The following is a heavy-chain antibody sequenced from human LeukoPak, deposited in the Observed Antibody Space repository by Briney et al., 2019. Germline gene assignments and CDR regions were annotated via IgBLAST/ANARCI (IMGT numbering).Heavy chain of an antibody. CDR3: ARGTSSSWYTPHNWFDP. J-gene: IGHJ5*02. V-gene: IGHV4-59*01. CDR2: IYYSGST. Sequence: SETLSLTCTVSGGSISSYYWSWIRQPPGKGLEWIGYIYYSGSTNYNPSLKSRVTISVDTSKNQFSLKLSSVTAADTAVYYCARGTSSSWYTPHNWFDPWGQGTLVTVSS. D-gene: IGHD6-13*01. CDR1: GGSISSYY.